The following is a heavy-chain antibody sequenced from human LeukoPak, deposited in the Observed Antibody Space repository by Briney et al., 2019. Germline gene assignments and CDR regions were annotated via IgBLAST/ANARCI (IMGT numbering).Heavy chain of an antibody. J-gene: IGHJ4*02. V-gene: IGHV3-30*02. CDR2: IRYDGSNK. CDR1: GFTFSSYG. Sequence: GGSLRLSCAASGFTFSSYGMHWVRQAPGKGLEWVAFIRYDGSNKYYADSVKCRFTISRDNSKNTLYLQMNSLRAEDTAVYYCAKDPSSSVGHFDYWGQGTLVTVSS. D-gene: IGHD6-19*01. CDR3: AKDPSSSVGHFDY.